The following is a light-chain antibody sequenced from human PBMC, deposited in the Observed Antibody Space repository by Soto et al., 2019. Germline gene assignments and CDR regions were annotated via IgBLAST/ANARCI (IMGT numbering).Light chain of an antibody. J-gene: IGKJ1*01. CDR1: QSFGGD. V-gene: IGKV3-20*01. Sequence: VMTQSPATLSLSPGERVTLSCRASQSFGGDVAWYQQKPGQAPRLLIYGASNRATGIPDRFSGSGSGTDFTLTISRLEPEDFAVYYCQQYGSSGTFGQGTKVDIK. CDR2: GAS. CDR3: QQYGSSGT.